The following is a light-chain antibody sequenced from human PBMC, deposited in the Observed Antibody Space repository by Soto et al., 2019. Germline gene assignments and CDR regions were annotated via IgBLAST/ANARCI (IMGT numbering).Light chain of an antibody. CDR1: QGIGNG. J-gene: IGKJ5*01. CDR3: LRHNDYLIT. Sequence: DIQMTQSPSSLAASVGDRVTITCRASQGIGNGLSWFQQKPGKAPKRLIYAASTLQSGVPSRFSGSGSGTEFTLTISSLQPEDFATYYCLRHNDYLITFGQGTRLEIK. V-gene: IGKV1-17*01. CDR2: AAS.